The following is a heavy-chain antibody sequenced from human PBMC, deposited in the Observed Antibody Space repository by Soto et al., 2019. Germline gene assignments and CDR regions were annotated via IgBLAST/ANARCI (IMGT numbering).Heavy chain of an antibody. J-gene: IGHJ3*02. CDR2: INHSGST. D-gene: IGHD2-2*02. V-gene: IGHV4-34*01. CDR3: ARAIIGARAFDI. CDR1: GGSFSGYY. Sequence: SETLSLTCAVYGGSFSGYYWSWIRQPPGKGLEWIGEINHSGSTNYNPSLKSRVTISVDTSKNQFSLKLSSVTAADTAVYYCARAIIGARAFDIWGQGTMVTVSS.